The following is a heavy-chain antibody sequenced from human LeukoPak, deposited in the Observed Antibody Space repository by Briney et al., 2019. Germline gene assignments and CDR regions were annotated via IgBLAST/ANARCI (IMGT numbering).Heavy chain of an antibody. CDR2: ISGSGGTT. J-gene: IGHJ4*02. CDR3: AKSRSGYYSFDS. CDR1: GFTFSSSG. V-gene: IGHV3-23*01. Sequence: GGSLRLSCAASGFTFSSSGMNWVRQAPGKGLEWVSSISGSGGTTNYADSVKGRFTISRDNSKNTLYLQMNSLRAEDTAVYYCAKSRSGYYSFDSWGQGTLVTVDS. D-gene: IGHD5-12*01.